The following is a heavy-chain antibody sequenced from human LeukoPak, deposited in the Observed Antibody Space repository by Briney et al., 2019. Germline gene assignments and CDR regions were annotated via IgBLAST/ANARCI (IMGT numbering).Heavy chain of an antibody. D-gene: IGHD1-26*01. Sequence: GGSLRLSCATSGFTFSNAWMSWVRQAPGKGLEWIGRIKSKTDGGTTDYAAPVIGRFTISRDDSEKMLYLQMNSLKTEDTALYYCSTRAGWEFLTEFWGQGTLVTVSS. J-gene: IGHJ4*02. CDR2: IKSKTDGGTT. V-gene: IGHV3-15*01. CDR3: STRAGWEFLTEF. CDR1: GFTFSNAW.